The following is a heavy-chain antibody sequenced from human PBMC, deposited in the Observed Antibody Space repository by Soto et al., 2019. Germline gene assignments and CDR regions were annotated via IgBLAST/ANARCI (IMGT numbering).Heavy chain of an antibody. CDR3: ARDPDDALDQGLDY. Sequence: ASVKVSCKASGYTFTSYGISWVRQAPGQGLEWMGWVSAYNGNTNYAQKLRGRVTMTTDTSTSTAYMELRSLRSDDTAVYYCARDPDDALDQGLDYWGQGTLVTVSS. CDR2: VSAYNGNT. D-gene: IGHD1-1*01. J-gene: IGHJ4*02. V-gene: IGHV1-18*01. CDR1: GYTFTSYG.